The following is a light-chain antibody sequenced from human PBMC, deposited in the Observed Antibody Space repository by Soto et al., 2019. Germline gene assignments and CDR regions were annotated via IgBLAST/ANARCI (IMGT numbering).Light chain of an antibody. CDR2: WES. CDR1: QNILSTANNRNY. Sequence: DIVMTQSPDSLAVSLGERATINCKSSQNILSTANNRNYLAWYQLRPGQPPKRLISWESSRASGVPDRFSGSGSVTDFALSISSLQAEDVAVYYCQQYYSSPTFGGETKVEIK. CDR3: QQYYSSPT. V-gene: IGKV4-1*01. J-gene: IGKJ4*01.